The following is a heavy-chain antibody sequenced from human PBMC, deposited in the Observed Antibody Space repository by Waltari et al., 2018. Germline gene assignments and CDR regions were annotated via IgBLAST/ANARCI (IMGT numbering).Heavy chain of an antibody. CDR2: IYYSGST. CDR3: ARAPTHWFDP. Sequence: QVQLQESGPGLVKPSETLSLTCTVSGGSISSYYWSWIRQPPGKGLEWIGYIYYSGSTNYNPSLKSRVTISVDTSKNQFSLKLSSVTAADTAVYYCARAPTHWFDPWGQGTLVTVSS. J-gene: IGHJ5*02. CDR1: GGSISSYY. V-gene: IGHV4-59*01.